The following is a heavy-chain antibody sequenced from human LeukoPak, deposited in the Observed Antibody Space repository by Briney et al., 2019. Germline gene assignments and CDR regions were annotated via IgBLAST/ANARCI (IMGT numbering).Heavy chain of an antibody. CDR1: GGSIRSSNYY. CDR3: ARDLYSSRTNDAFVI. CDR2: IYYSGST. V-gene: IGHV4-39*07. Sequence: SETLSLTSTVSGGSIRSSNYYWGWIRQPPGKGLEWIGSIYYSGSTYYNPSLKSRVTISVDTAKNQFSLNLSSVTAADTAVYYCARDLYSSRTNDAFVIWGQGTMVTVSS. J-gene: IGHJ3*02. D-gene: IGHD6-13*01.